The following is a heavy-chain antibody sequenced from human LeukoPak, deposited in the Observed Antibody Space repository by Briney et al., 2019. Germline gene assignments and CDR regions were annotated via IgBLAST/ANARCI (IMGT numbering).Heavy chain of an antibody. CDR3: ARVMTSGYYTFDY. CDR1: GFTFSNYW. V-gene: IGHV3-7*01. D-gene: IGHD3-22*01. Sequence: GGSLRLSCATSGFTFSNYWMNWVRQAPGKGLEWVASIKYDGSEKYYVDSVKGRFTISRDNAKNSLSLQMSSLRAEDTAVYYCARVMTSGYYTFDYWGQGTLVTISS. J-gene: IGHJ4*02. CDR2: IKYDGSEK.